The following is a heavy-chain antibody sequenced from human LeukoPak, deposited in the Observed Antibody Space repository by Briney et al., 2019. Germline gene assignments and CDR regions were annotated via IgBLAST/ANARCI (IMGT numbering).Heavy chain of an antibody. V-gene: IGHV4-59*01. CDR1: GGSISSYD. Sequence: PSETLSLTCTVSGGSISSYDWSWIRQPPGKGLEWFGYIYYSGSTNYNPSLKSRVTISVDTSKNQFSLKLSSVTAADTAVYYCARVSGYDWESFYDYWGQGTLVTVSS. D-gene: IGHD5-12*01. J-gene: IGHJ4*02. CDR2: IYYSGST. CDR3: ARVSGYDWESFYDY.